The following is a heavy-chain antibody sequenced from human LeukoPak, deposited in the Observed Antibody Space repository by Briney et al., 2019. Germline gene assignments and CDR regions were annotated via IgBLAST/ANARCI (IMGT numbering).Heavy chain of an antibody. CDR1: GGTFSSYA. CDR2: IIPIFGTA. J-gene: IGHJ4*02. D-gene: IGHD2-2*01. CDR3: ASIPWTGYCSSTSCYDYFDY. V-gene: IGHV1-69*13. Sequence: SVKVSCKASGGTFSSYAISWVRQAPGQGLEWMGGIIPIFGTANYAQKFQGRVTITADESTSTAYMELSSLRSEDTAVYYCASIPWTGYCSSTSCYDYFDYWGQGTLVTVSS.